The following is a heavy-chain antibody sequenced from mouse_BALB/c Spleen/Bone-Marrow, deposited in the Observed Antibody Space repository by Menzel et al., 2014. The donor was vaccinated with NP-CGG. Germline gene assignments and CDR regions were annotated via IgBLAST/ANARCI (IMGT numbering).Heavy chain of an antibody. CDR3: ARRDGNFYYAMDY. CDR2: INPYNGGT. J-gene: IGHJ4*01. D-gene: IGHD2-3*01. Sequence: SGPELVKPGASMKISCKASDYSFXDYTMNWVKQSHGKNLEWIGLINPYNGGTSYNQKFKGKATLTVDKSSSTAYMELLSLTSEDSAVYYCARRDGNFYYAMDYWGQGTSVTVSS. CDR1: DYSFXDYT. V-gene: IGHV1-19*01.